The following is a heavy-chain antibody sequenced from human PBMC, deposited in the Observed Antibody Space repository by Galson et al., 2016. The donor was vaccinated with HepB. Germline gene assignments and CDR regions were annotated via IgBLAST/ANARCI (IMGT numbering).Heavy chain of an antibody. CDR3: TRVAVATTRRCVDY. Sequence: SLRLSCATSGFVFGDYAVTWFRQVPGKGLEWVGFIRSQFNGGTTEYAASVKGRFTISRDDSKSIAYLQMNSLKTEDTAVYYCTRVAVATTRRCVDYWGQGTLVTVSS. CDR2: IRSQFNGGTT. J-gene: IGHJ4*02. CDR1: GFVFGDYA. D-gene: IGHD5-24*01. V-gene: IGHV3-49*03.